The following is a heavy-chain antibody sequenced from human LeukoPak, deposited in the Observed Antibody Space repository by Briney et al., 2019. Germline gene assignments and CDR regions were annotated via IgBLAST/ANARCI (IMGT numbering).Heavy chain of an antibody. Sequence: MPGESLKISCQASGYNFSSYWIAWVRQMPGKGLEWMGIIYPGDSDTRYSPSFQGHVTFSADTSISTASLQWSSLKASDTAMFYCARMGRGRLPAGGFDFWGQGTLVTVSS. V-gene: IGHV5-51*01. CDR2: IYPGDSDT. CDR1: GYNFSSYW. D-gene: IGHD2-21*02. CDR3: ARMGRGRLPAGGFDF. J-gene: IGHJ4*02.